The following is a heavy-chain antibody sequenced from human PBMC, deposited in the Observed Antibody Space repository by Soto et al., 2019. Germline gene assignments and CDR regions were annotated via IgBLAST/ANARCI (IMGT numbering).Heavy chain of an antibody. CDR1: GYTFTSYA. Sequence: ASVKVSCKASGYTFTSYAMHWVRQAPGQRLEWMGWINAVNGNTKYSQKFQGRVTITRDTSASTAYMELSSLRSEDTAVYYCARVNVVVVAATREYYFDYWGQGTLVTVS. D-gene: IGHD2-15*01. J-gene: IGHJ4*02. CDR2: INAVNGNT. V-gene: IGHV1-3*01. CDR3: ARVNVVVVAATREYYFDY.